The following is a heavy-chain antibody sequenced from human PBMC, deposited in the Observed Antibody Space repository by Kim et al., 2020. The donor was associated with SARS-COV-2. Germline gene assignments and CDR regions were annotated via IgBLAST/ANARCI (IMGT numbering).Heavy chain of an antibody. CDR2: ISSSSSYI. J-gene: IGHJ4*02. V-gene: IGHV3-21*01. CDR1: GFTFSSYS. D-gene: IGHD3-22*01. CDR3: ARVAVYYYDSSGYYYEDY. Sequence: GGSLRLSCAASGFTFSSYSMNWVRQAPGKGLEWVSSISSSSSYIYYADSVKGRFTISRDNAKNSLYLQMNSLRAEDTAVYYCARVAVYYYDSSGYYYEDYWGQGTLVTGSS.